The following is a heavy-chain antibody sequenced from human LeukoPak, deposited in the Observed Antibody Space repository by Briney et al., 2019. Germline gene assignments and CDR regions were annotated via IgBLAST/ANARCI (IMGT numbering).Heavy chain of an antibody. CDR2: IYYSGST. V-gene: IGHV4-59*01. CDR3: AGNGVAKVRGLGFDP. CDR1: GGSISSYY. Sequence: SETLSLTCTVSGGSISSYYWSWIRQPPGKGLEWIGYIYYSGSTNYNPSLKSRVTISVDTSKNQFSLKLSSVTAADTAVYYCAGNGVAKVRGLGFDPWGQGTLVTVSS. J-gene: IGHJ5*02. D-gene: IGHD3-10*01.